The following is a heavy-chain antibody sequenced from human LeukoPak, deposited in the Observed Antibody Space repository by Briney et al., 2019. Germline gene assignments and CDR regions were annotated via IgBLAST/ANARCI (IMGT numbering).Heavy chain of an antibody. J-gene: IGHJ4*02. D-gene: IGHD6-19*01. Sequence: KPSETLSLTCAVYGGSFSGYYWSWIRQPPGKGLEWIGEINHSGSTNYNPSLKSRATISVDTSKNQFSLKLSSVTAADTAVYYCAGKIAVAGTYYWGQGTLVTVSS. V-gene: IGHV4-34*01. CDR1: GGSFSGYY. CDR3: AGKIAVAGTYY. CDR2: INHSGST.